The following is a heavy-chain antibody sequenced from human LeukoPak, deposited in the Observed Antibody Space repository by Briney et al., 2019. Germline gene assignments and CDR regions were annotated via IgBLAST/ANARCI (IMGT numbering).Heavy chain of an antibody. CDR3: ARYYDFWSGYYFRPGDYYYMDV. CDR2: IYTSGST. D-gene: IGHD3-3*01. V-gene: IGHV4-4*07. CDR1: GGSISSYY. Sequence: PSESLSLTRTVSGGSISSYYWSWIRQPAGKGLEWIGRIYTSGSTNYNPSLKSRVTISVDTSKNQFSLKLSSVTAADTAVYYCARYYDFWSGYYFRPGDYYYMDVWGKGTTVTVSS. J-gene: IGHJ6*03.